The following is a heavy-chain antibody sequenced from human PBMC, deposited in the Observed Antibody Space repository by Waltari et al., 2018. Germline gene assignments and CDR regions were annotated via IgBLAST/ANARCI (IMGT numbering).Heavy chain of an antibody. CDR2: INHSGST. V-gene: IGHV4-34*01. D-gene: IGHD3-3*01. J-gene: IGHJ4*02. CDR1: GGSFSGYY. CDR3: ARRGYDFWSGYLYYFDY. Sequence: QVQLQQWGAGLLKPSETLSLTCAVYGGSFSGYYWSWIRQPPGKGLEWIGEINHSGSTNYNPSLKSLVTISVDTSKNQFSLKLSSVTAADTAVYYCARRGYDFWSGYLYYFDYWGQGTLVTVSS.